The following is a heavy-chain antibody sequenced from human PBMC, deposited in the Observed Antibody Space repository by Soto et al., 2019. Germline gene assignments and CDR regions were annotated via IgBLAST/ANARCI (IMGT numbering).Heavy chain of an antibody. Sequence: SVTVSCQASGGTFSSYTISWVRQAPGQGLEWMGRIIPILGIANYAQKFQGRVTITADKSTSTAYMELSSLRSEDTAVYYCARDPDYSNYFGFLFWGQGTLVTVSS. CDR3: ARDPDYSNYFGFLF. CDR1: GGTFSSYT. J-gene: IGHJ4*02. V-gene: IGHV1-69*04. CDR2: IIPILGIA. D-gene: IGHD4-4*01.